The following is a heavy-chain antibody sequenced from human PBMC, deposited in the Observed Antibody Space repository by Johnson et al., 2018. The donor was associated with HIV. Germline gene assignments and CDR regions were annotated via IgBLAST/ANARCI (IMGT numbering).Heavy chain of an antibody. D-gene: IGHD6-6*01. CDR2: IYSGGST. CDR3: ARHSTSSTMGAFDI. Sequence: VQLVESGGSLVQPGGSLRLSCAASGFTVSSNYMSWVRQAPGKGLEWVSVIYSGGSTYYADSVKGRFTISRDNSKNTLYLQMNSLRAEDTAVYYCARHSTSSTMGAFDIWGQGTVVTVSS. V-gene: IGHV3-66*04. J-gene: IGHJ3*02. CDR1: GFTVSSNY.